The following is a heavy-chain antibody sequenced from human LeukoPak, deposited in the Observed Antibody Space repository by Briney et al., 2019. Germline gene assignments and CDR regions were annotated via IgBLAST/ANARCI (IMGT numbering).Heavy chain of an antibody. CDR2: INPSGGST. D-gene: IGHD3-10*01. J-gene: IGHJ6*04. Sequence: GASVKVSCKASGYTFTSYYMHWVRQAPGQGLEWMGIINPSGGSTSYAQKFQGRVTMTRGTSTSTVYMELSSLRSEDTAVYYCARDSMVRGVIIPTGYYGMDVWGKGTTVTVSS. CDR1: GYTFTSYY. V-gene: IGHV1-46*01. CDR3: ARDSMVRGVIIPTGYYGMDV.